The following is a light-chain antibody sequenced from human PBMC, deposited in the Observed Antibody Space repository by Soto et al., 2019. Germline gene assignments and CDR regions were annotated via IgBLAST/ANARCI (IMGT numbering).Light chain of an antibody. CDR3: QQRSNWPPLT. Sequence: EIVLTQSPATLSLSPGESATLSCRASQSVSTYLAWYQQKPGQAPRLLMYDASNRATGIPARFSGSGSGTDFTLTISSLEPEDFAVYYCQQRSNWPPLTFGGGTKVEIK. V-gene: IGKV3-11*01. CDR2: DAS. CDR1: QSVSTY. J-gene: IGKJ4*01.